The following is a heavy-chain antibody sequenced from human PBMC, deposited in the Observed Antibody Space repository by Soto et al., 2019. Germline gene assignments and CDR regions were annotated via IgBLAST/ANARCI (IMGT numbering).Heavy chain of an antibody. D-gene: IGHD2-8*02. Sequence: SCKASGYTFTSYGISWVRQAPGKGLEWVAVISYDGRNQYYADSVKGRFTISRDNSKNTLYLQMNSLRAEDTAVYYCVQAYWDYWVQGTLVTVSS. CDR3: VQAYWDY. CDR1: GYTFTSYG. V-gene: IGHV3-33*05. J-gene: IGHJ4*02. CDR2: ISYDGRNQ.